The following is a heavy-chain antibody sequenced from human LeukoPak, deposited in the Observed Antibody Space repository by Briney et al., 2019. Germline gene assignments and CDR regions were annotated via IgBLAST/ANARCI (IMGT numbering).Heavy chain of an antibody. CDR1: GYSISTGYY. J-gene: IGHJ4*02. CDR2: IYHSGST. D-gene: IGHD6-6*01. V-gene: IGHV4-38-2*02. Sequence: SETLSLTCTVSGYSISTGYYWGWIRQPPGQGLEWIGTIYHSGSTYYNPSLKSRVTISVDTSENQFSLKLSSVTAADTAVYYCARGIAARRRYFDYWGQGTLVTVSS. CDR3: ARGIAARRRYFDY.